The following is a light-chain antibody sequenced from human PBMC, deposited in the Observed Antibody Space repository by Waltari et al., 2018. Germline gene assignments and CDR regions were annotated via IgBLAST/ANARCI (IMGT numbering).Light chain of an antibody. Sequence: DIVMTQTPRSLPITPGEPASISCRSSQNLLTSYGNTDLHWYRQKPGQSPQLLIYGGSNRASAVPDRFTGSVSDTDFTLKITNVEADDVGIYYCAQVRAFPRTFGQGTKVEIK. CDR2: GGS. CDR3: AQVRAFPRT. V-gene: IGKV2-40*01. CDR1: QNLLTSYGNTD. J-gene: IGKJ1*01.